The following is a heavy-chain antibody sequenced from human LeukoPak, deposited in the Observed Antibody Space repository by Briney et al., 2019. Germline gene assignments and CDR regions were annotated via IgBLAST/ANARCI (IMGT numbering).Heavy chain of an antibody. V-gene: IGHV3-43*02. Sequence: GGSLRLSCAASGFTFDDYAMHWVRQAPGKGLEWVSLISGDGGSTYYADSVKGRFTISRDNSRNSLYLQMNSLRTEDTALYYCAKDMWRFGELDYDYWGQGTLVTVSS. CDR3: AKDMWRFGELDYDY. J-gene: IGHJ4*02. CDR2: ISGDGGST. D-gene: IGHD3-10*01. CDR1: GFTFDDYA.